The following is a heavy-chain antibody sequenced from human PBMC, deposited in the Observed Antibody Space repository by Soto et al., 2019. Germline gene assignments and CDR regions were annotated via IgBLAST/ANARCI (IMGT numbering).Heavy chain of an antibody. CDR1: GYTFTSYA. CDR2: INAGNGNT. Sequence: QVQLVQSGAEVKKPGASVKVSCKASGYTFTSYAMHWVRQAPGQRLEWMGWINAGNGNTKYSQKFQGRVTITRDTSASTAYMGLSSLRSEDTAVYYCARALRPGAFDIWGQGTMVTVSS. CDR3: ARALRPGAFDI. D-gene: IGHD2-15*01. V-gene: IGHV1-3*01. J-gene: IGHJ3*02.